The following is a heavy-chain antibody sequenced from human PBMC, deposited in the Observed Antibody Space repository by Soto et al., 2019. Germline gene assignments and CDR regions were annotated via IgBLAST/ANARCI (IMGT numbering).Heavy chain of an antibody. D-gene: IGHD2-2*01. CDR3: ARIMPPAGTPLGWFDP. V-gene: IGHV1-18*01. Sequence: QVQLVQSGAEVKKPGASVKVSCKASGYTFTTYGISWVRQAPGQGLEWMGWISAYNGDTNYAQKLQGRVTMTTDTSTSTAYMELRSLRYDDTAVYYCARIMPPAGTPLGWFDPGGQGTLVTVSS. J-gene: IGHJ5*02. CDR2: ISAYNGDT. CDR1: GYTFTTYG.